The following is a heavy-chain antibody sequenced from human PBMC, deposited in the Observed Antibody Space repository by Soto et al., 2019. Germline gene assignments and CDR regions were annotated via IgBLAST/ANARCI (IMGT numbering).Heavy chain of an antibody. CDR2: VTSSGGST. Sequence: PGGSLRLSCAASGFTFSNYAMSWVRQPPGKGLEWVSGVTSSGGSTFYADSVKGRFTISRDNSKNTLYLQMNSLRAEDTAVYYCAKSLASSSQRPRFDYWGQGTLVTVSS. CDR1: GFTFSNYA. D-gene: IGHD2-2*01. CDR3: AKSLASSSQRPRFDY. J-gene: IGHJ4*02. V-gene: IGHV3-23*01.